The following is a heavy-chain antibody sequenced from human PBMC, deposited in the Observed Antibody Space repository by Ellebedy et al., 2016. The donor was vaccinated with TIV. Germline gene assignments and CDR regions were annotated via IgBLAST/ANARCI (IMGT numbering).Heavy chain of an antibody. J-gene: IGHJ5*02. D-gene: IGHD5-24*01. CDR3: ARGDGMATIRWFDP. Sequence: SETLSLTCAVYGGSFSGYYWSWIRQPPGKGLEWIGEINHSGSTNYNPSLKSRVTISVDTSKNQFSLKLSSVTAADTAVYYCARGDGMATIRWFDPWGQGTLVTVSS. CDR2: INHSGST. CDR1: GGSFSGYY. V-gene: IGHV4-34*01.